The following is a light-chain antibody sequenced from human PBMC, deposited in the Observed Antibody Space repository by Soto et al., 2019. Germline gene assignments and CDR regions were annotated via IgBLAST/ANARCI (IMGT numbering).Light chain of an antibody. CDR3: LLYDGGAHVV. CDR1: TGAVTSGHY. Sequence: QSVVTQEPSLTVSPGGTVTLTCASTTGAVTSGHYPNWFQQKPGQIPRALIYSTSSKHSWTPARFSGSLLGDKAALTLSGVQPEDESEYYCLLYDGGAHVVFGGGTKVTVL. V-gene: IGLV7-43*01. J-gene: IGLJ2*01. CDR2: STS.